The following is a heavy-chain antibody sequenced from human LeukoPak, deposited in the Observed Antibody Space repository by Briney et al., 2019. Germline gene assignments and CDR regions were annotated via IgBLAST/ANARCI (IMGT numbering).Heavy chain of an antibody. D-gene: IGHD5-18*01. CDR3: ARDLSGVTGYTYGRGIDY. J-gene: IGHJ4*02. CDR2: ISGSGDNT. V-gene: IGHV3-23*01. Sequence: GGSLRLSCAASGFTFSSYAMSWVRQAPGKGLEWVSGISGSGDNTYYADSVKGRFTISRDNAKTSLYLQMNSLRAEDTAVYYCARDLSGVTGYTYGRGIDYWGQGTLVTVSS. CDR1: GFTFSSYA.